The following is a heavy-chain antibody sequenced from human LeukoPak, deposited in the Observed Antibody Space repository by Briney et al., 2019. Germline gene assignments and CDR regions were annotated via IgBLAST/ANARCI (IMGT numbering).Heavy chain of an antibody. CDR1: GASVSNSAYY. Sequence: SETLSLSCTVSGASVSNSAYYWLWIRQPPGEGLECIGAVHYSGSTFYNPSLKSRVNISVDTSKNQFSLQLSSVTAADTAVYYCARLFFVIDTWGQGTLVTVSS. J-gene: IGHJ5*02. D-gene: IGHD3-3*01. CDR3: ARLFFVIDT. V-gene: IGHV4-39*01. CDR2: VHYSGST.